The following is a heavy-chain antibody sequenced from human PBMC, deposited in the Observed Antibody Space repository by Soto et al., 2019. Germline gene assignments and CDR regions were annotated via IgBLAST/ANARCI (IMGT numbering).Heavy chain of an antibody. CDR2: IDYTGNT. J-gene: IGHJ4*02. CDR3: DRINKGYATDS. V-gene: IGHV4-39*01. D-gene: IGHD5-18*01. CDR1: GGSISSSSYY. Sequence: PSETLSLTCTVSGGSISSSSYYCGCIRQPPGKGLEWIASIDYTGNTFYNPSLTSRVTISVDTSKNQFSLKVTSVTAADTAVYYCDRINKGYATDSWGQGTLVTVSS.